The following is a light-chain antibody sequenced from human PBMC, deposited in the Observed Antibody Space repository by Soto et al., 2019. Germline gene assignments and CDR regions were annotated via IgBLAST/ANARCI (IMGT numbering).Light chain of an antibody. CDR3: SSYTSSNTVV. Sequence: QSVLTQPASVSGSPGQAITISCTGTSSDVGGYNYVSWYQQHPGKAPKLMIYDVSNRPSGVSKRFSGSKSGNTASLTITRLQAEDEADFYCSSYTSSNTVVFGGGTQLPVL. V-gene: IGLV2-14*03. CDR2: DVS. CDR1: SSDVGGYNY. J-gene: IGLJ2*01.